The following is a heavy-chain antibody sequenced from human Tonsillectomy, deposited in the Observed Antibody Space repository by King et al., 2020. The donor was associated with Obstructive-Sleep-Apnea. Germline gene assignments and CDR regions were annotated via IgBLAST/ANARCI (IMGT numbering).Heavy chain of an antibody. V-gene: IGHV1-69*01. J-gene: IGHJ2*01. CDR1: GDSFSSYN. CDR3: ARDANYSNFWSFDL. Sequence: QLVHSGAEVKKPGSSVKGSCKATGDSFSSYNFCWVRQSPGQGLEWMVWIMPMFVTTTYAPKFPERVDISADESTNTVYMELTSLKSDDTAVYYCARDANYSNFWSFDLWGLGTLVTVSP. CDR2: IMPMFVTT. D-gene: IGHD4-11*01.